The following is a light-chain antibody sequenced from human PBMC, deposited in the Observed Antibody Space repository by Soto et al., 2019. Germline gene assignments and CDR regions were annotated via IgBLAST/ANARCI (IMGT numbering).Light chain of an antibody. CDR1: QGISNY. V-gene: IGKV1-27*01. Sequence: DIQMTQSPYSLSASVGDRVTITCRACQGISNYLAWYQQKPGKVPQLLIYAASTLQSGVPSRFSGSGSGTDFTLTISSLQPEDVANYYCQKYNSAPRTFGQGTKVEIK. J-gene: IGKJ1*01. CDR3: QKYNSAPRT. CDR2: AAS.